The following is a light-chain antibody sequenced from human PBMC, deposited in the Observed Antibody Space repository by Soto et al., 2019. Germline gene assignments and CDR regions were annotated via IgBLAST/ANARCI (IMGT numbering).Light chain of an antibody. CDR2: DVS. Sequence: QSALTQPRSVSGSPGQSVTISCTGTSSDVGAYNYVSWYQQHPGKAPKLMTYDVSKRPSGVRDRFSGSKSGNTASLTISGLQAEDEADYYCCSYADNYSYVFGTGTKVTVL. CDR3: CSYADNYSYV. CDR1: SSDVGAYNY. V-gene: IGLV2-11*01. J-gene: IGLJ1*01.